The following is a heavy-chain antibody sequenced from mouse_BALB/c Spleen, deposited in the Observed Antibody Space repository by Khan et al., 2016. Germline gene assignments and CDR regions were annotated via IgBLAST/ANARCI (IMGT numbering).Heavy chain of an antibody. V-gene: IGHV1-26*01. CDR2: VNPNNGGT. CDR3: VRGGKNGNVDD. J-gene: IGHJ1*01. CDR1: GYSFTGYY. Sequence: EVQLQESGPDLVKPGASVKISCKASGYSFTGYYMHWVRQSHGKSLEWIGRVNPNNGGTSYIQNFKAKAILTVDKSSSTAYMELRSLTSEDSAGEYSVRGGKNGNVDDWGAGTTVTVAS.